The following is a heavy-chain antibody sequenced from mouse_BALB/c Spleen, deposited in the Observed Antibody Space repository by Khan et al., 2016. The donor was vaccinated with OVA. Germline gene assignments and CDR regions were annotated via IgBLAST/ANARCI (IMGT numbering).Heavy chain of an antibody. D-gene: IGHD2-4*01. CDR1: GYSITSEYA. V-gene: IGHV3-2*02. J-gene: IGHJ3*01. CDR3: ARKDYYDYDPFPY. CDR2: INYSGNT. Sequence: EVELVESGPGLVKPSQSLSLTCTVTGYSITSEYAWNWIRQFPGNKLEWMGYINYSGNTRYNPSLKSRISITRDTSKNQFFLQLNSVTTEDTATYYWARKDYYDYDPFPYWGKGTLVTVSA.